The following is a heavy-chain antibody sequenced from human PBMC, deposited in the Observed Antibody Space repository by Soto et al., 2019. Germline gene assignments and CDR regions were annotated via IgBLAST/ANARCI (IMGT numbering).Heavy chain of an antibody. J-gene: IGHJ4*02. Sequence: QVHLKESGGGVVQPGGSLRLSCAASGFTFSSYAIHWVRQAPGKGLEWVAIIWFDGSNKYYADSVKGRFSISRDNSKNTLFLQMDSLRAEDTAVYYCARGQLPAATTYFDFWGQGTLVIVSS. D-gene: IGHD2-15*01. CDR1: GFTFSSYA. V-gene: IGHV3-33*01. CDR2: IWFDGSNK. CDR3: ARGQLPAATTYFDF.